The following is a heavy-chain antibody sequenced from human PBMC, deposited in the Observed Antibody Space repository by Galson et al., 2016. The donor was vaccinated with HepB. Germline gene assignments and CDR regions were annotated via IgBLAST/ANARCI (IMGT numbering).Heavy chain of an antibody. CDR2: ISGSGDGA. V-gene: IGHV3-23*01. CDR1: GFTFSSCA. D-gene: IGHD2-8*01. J-gene: IGHJ3*02. CDR3: AKAMAGKDVFDN. Sequence: SLRLSCAASGFTFSSCALSWVRQAPGKGLEWVSTISGSGDGAHYADSVKGRFTISRDNSKNMLFLQMNSLRAEDTAVYYCAKAMAGKDVFDNWGQGTMVTFSS.